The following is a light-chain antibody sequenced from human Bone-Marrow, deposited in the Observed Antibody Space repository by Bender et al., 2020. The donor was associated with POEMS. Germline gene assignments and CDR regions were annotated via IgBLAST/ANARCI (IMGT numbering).Light chain of an antibody. CDR3: QSYDISLSGWV. CDR2: NNE. CDR1: SSNMGAGYG. J-gene: IGLJ3*02. Sequence: QSVLTQPPSVSGAPGQTVTISCTGTSSNMGAGYGVNWYQQLPGTAPKLLIYNNENRPSGVPDRISGSKSGISASLAITGLQAEDEADYYCQSYDISLSGWVFGGGTKLTAL. V-gene: IGLV1-40*01.